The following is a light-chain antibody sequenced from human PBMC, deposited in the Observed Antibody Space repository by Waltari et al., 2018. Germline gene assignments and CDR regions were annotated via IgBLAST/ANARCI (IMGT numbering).Light chain of an antibody. Sequence: QSVLTQPPSVSGAPGQRVTISCTGSSPNIGAGYGVYVYQQLPGTAPKFLISGNDNRPSGVPDRFSASRSGTSASLVITGLQAEDEADYYCQSYDITLTAPYVFGTGTKVTVL. CDR2: GND. V-gene: IGLV1-40*01. J-gene: IGLJ1*01. CDR3: QSYDITLTAPYV. CDR1: SPNIGAGYG.